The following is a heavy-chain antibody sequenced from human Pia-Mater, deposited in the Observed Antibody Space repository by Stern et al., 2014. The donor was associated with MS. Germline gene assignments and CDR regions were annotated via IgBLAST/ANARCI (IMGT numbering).Heavy chain of an antibody. J-gene: IGHJ5*02. CDR3: ARDQGDYGSGSEDSWFDP. Sequence: QLVQSGGEVKKPGSSVKVSCKASRDTFSHYALSWVRQAPEHGLEWMGGMIPGLGTTSYAQKFQGRITISADTSTNTLYMELSSLTFEHTAVYFCARDQGDYGSGSEDSWFDPWGQGTLVTVSS. D-gene: IGHD3-10*01. CDR2: MIPGLGTT. V-gene: IGHV1-69*06. CDR1: RDTFSHYA.